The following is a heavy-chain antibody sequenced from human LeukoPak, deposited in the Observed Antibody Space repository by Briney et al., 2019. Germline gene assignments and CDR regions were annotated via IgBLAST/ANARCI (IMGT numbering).Heavy chain of an antibody. D-gene: IGHD6-19*01. Sequence: SETLSLTCTVSGGSISSSSYYWGWIRQPPGKGLEWIGSIYYSGSTYYNPSLKSRVTISVDTSKNQFSLKLSSVTAADTAVYYCARADPQTGYSSGLDYWGQGTLVTVSS. CDR1: GGSISSSSYY. CDR3: ARADPQTGYSSGLDY. V-gene: IGHV4-39*07. J-gene: IGHJ4*02. CDR2: IYYSGST.